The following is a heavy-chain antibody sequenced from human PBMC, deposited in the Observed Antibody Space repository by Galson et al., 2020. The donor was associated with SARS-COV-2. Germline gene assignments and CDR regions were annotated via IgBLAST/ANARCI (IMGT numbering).Heavy chain of an antibody. CDR1: GFTLDDYA. CDR3: AKGARRYNSSCFHY. D-gene: IGHD6-13*01. J-gene: IGHJ4*02. V-gene: IGHV3-9*01. Sequence: GGSLRLSCAASGFTLDDYAMHWVRQAPGKGLEWVSSISWNSGSIGYADSVKGRFTISRDSAKNSLYLQMNSLRTEDTALYYCAKGARRYNSSCFHYWGQGTLVTVSS. CDR2: ISWNSGSI.